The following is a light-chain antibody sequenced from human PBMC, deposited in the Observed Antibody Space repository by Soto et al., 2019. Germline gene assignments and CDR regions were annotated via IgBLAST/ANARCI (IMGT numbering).Light chain of an antibody. J-gene: IGLJ1*01. V-gene: IGLV1-51*02. Sequence: QSVLTQPPSVSAAPGQKVTISCSGSSSNIGNNYVSWYQQLPGTAPKLLICENNKRPSGIPDRFSGSKSGTSGTLAITGLQTWDEADYYCGTWDSSLSAYVFGTGTQLTVL. CDR3: GTWDSSLSAYV. CDR2: ENN. CDR1: SSNIGNNY.